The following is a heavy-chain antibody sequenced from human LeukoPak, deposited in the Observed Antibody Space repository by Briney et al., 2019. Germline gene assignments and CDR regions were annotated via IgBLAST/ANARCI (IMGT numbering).Heavy chain of an antibody. D-gene: IGHD1/OR15-1a*01. V-gene: IGHV3-23*01. CDR2: ISAKRGGT. Sequence: GGSLRLSCAASGFTFSSYDMSWERHAPGKGLGCMGAISAKRGGTYYAHTMKGRFTITRDNSKNTLYLQMNSLRAEDTAVYYCAKGEHYFDYWGQGTLVTVSS. CDR1: GFTFSSYD. J-gene: IGHJ4*02. CDR3: AKGEHYFDY.